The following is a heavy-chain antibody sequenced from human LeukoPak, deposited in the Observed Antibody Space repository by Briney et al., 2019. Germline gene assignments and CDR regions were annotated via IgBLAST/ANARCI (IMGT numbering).Heavy chain of an antibody. J-gene: IGHJ4*02. CDR3: ARAPMGTAAFY. Sequence: ASVKVSCKASGYTFTNFDINWVRQAPGQGLEWMGWMNPVTGDAGSTQKFQGRVTLTRDTSISTAYMELSSLTSDDTAFYYCARAPMGTAAFYWGQGTLVTVSS. V-gene: IGHV1-8*01. D-gene: IGHD2-2*01. CDR1: GYTFTNFD. CDR2: MNPVTGDA.